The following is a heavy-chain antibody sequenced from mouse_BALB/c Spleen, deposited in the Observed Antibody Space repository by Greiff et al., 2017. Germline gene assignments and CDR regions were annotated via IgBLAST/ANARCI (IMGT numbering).Heavy chain of an antibody. Sequence: QVQLKESGPGLVAPSQSLSITCTVSGFSLTSYGVHWVRQPPGKGLEWLGVIWAGGSTNYNSALMSRLSISKDNSKSQVFLKMNSLQTDDTAMYYFARGKNYGSFDYWGQGTTLTVSS. J-gene: IGHJ2*01. D-gene: IGHD1-1*02. CDR3: ARGKNYGSFDY. CDR2: IWAGGST. V-gene: IGHV2-9*02. CDR1: GFSLTSYG.